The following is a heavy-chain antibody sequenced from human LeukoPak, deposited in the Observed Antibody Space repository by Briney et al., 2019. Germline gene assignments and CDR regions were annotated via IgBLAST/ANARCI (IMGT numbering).Heavy chain of an antibody. CDR1: GFPFSSYA. V-gene: IGHV3-23*01. Sequence: GGSLTLSCAAAGFPFSSYAMSWVRQAPGKGLEWVSAISGSGDNTFYADSVKVRFTISRDNSKNTLLLQTNSLRGEDTALYFCAKDLWSVAVSALDHWGQGTRVTVSS. D-gene: IGHD3-3*01. J-gene: IGHJ4*02. CDR2: ISGSGDNT. CDR3: AKDLWSVAVSALDH.